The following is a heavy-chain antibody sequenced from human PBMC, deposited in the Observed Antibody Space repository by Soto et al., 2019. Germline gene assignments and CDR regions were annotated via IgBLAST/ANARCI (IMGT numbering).Heavy chain of an antibody. CDR1: GGSISSSSYY. CDR2: IYYSGST. Sequence: QLQLQESGPGLVKPSETLSLTCTVSGGSISSSSYYWGWIRQPPGKGLEWIGSIYYSGSTYYNPSLKSRVTISVDTSKNQFSLKLSSVTAADTAVYYCARHETPDYGEWGFFDYWGQGTLVTVSS. J-gene: IGHJ4*02. CDR3: ARHETPDYGEWGFFDY. D-gene: IGHD4-17*01. V-gene: IGHV4-39*01.